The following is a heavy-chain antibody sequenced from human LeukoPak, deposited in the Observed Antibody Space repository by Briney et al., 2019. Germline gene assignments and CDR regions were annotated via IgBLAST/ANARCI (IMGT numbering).Heavy chain of an antibody. Sequence: GGSLRLSCAASGFTFSSYAMSWVRQAPGKELEWVSVISDSGGNTYYADSVKGRFTISRDNSKNTLYLQMNSLRAEDTAVYYCAKDRRDGDFFDYWGQGTLVTVSS. CDR2: ISDSGGNT. D-gene: IGHD4-17*01. CDR1: GFTFSSYA. J-gene: IGHJ4*02. CDR3: AKDRRDGDFFDY. V-gene: IGHV3-23*01.